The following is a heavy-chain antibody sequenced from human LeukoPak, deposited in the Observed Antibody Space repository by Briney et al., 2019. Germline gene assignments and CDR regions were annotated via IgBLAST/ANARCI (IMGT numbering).Heavy chain of an antibody. J-gene: IGHJ4*02. CDR1: GFTFSNAW. Sequence: MPGGSLRLSCAASGFTFSNAWMSWVRQAPGKGLEGGGRIKSKTDGGTTDYGAPVKGRFTISRDDSKNTLYLQMNSLKTEHTAVYYCTTAPAYRDYWGQGTLVTVSS. V-gene: IGHV3-15*01. CDR3: TTAPAYRDY. D-gene: IGHD2-2*01. CDR2: IKSKTDGGTT.